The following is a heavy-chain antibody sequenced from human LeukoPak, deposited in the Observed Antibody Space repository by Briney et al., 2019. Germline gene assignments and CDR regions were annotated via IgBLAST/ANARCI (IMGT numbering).Heavy chain of an antibody. CDR3: ARDSASRGFYSSGWYD. J-gene: IGHJ4*02. CDR2: INPSGSST. Sequence: ASVTVSCTASGYTFTSYYMHWVRQAPGQGLEWMGIINPSGSSTSYAQKLQGRVTMTRDTSTSTVYMELSSLRSEDTAVYYCARDSASRGFYSSGWYDWGQGTLVTVSS. V-gene: IGHV1-46*04. D-gene: IGHD6-19*01. CDR1: GYTFTSYY.